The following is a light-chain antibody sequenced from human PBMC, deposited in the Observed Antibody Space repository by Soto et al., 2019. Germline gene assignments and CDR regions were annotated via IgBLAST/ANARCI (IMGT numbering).Light chain of an antibody. CDR2: EVT. V-gene: IGLV2-14*01. CDR1: FSDVGGYDY. Sequence: QSALTQPASVSGSPGQSIAISCTGTFSDVGGYDYVSWYQQHPDKAPTLMIYEVTKRPSGVSNRFSGSKSGNTASLTISGLQPEDEAGYYCSSHTSGSTRVFGSGTKVTVL. CDR3: SSHTSGSTRV. J-gene: IGLJ1*01.